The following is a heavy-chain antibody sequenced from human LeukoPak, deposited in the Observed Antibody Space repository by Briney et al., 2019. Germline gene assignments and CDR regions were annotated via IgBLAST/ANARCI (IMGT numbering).Heavy chain of an antibody. CDR2: ISSSSSYI. Sequence: PGGSLRLSCVASGFAFSDDSMNWVRQPPGKGLEWVSSISSSSSYIYYADSVKGRFTISRDNAKNSLYLQMNSLRAEDTAVYYCARVPNYDFWSGTYDYWGQGTLVTVSS. CDR3: ARVPNYDFWSGTYDY. CDR1: GFAFSDDS. V-gene: IGHV3-21*01. J-gene: IGHJ4*02. D-gene: IGHD3-3*01.